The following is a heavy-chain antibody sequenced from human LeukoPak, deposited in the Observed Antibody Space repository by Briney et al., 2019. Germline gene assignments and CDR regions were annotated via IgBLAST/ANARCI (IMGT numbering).Heavy chain of an antibody. D-gene: IGHD2-15*01. CDR2: ISGSGGST. V-gene: IGHV3-23*01. J-gene: IGHJ4*02. CDR1: GFTFSSYA. Sequence: GGSLRLSCAASGFTFSSYAMSWVRQAPGKGLEWVSAISGSGGSTYYADSVKGRFTISRDNSKNTLYLQMNSLNTEDTAMYYCTTRSPARYCSDGACYSSADYWGQGTLVTVSS. CDR3: TTRSPARYCSDGACYSSADY.